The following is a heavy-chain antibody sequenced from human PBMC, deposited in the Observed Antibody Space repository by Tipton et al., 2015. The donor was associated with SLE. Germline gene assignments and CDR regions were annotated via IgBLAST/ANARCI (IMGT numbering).Heavy chain of an antibody. Sequence: QSGAEVKKPGASVKVSCKASGYTFTSYYMHWVRQAPGQGLEWMGIINPSGGSTSYAQKFQGRVTMTRDTSTSTVYMELSSLRSEDTVVYYCATVPYGPEWYFDYWGQGTLVTVSS. J-gene: IGHJ4*02. V-gene: IGHV1-46*01. D-gene: IGHD3-10*01. CDR1: GYTFTSYY. CDR3: ATVPYGPEWYFDY. CDR2: INPSGGST.